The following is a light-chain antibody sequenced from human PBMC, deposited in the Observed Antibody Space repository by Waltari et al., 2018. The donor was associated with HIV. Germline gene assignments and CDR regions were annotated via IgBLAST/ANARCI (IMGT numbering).Light chain of an antibody. CDR3: QQYHSYPVT. Sequence: DIHMTQSPSTVSASVGDRVIISCRASQNRNSWLAWYQQTPGKPPRFLISQASTLERGVPSRFSGSGSGTLFTLTINNLQPVDFGTYYCQQYHSYPVTFGGGTKVEIK. CDR1: QNRNSW. CDR2: QAS. V-gene: IGKV1-5*01. J-gene: IGKJ4*02.